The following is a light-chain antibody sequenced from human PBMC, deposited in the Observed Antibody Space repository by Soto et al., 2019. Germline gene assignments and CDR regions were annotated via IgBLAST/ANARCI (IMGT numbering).Light chain of an antibody. CDR3: QQYKNWPPIT. CDR1: QSISSS. CDR2: EAS. V-gene: IGKV3D-15*01. Sequence: EIVMTQSPVTLSVSPGERATLSCRASQSISSSLAWYQQKPGQAPTLLIYEASFRATGVPARFSGSGSGTEFTLTISSLQSEDFAVYYCQQYKNWPPITFGQGTRLEIK. J-gene: IGKJ5*01.